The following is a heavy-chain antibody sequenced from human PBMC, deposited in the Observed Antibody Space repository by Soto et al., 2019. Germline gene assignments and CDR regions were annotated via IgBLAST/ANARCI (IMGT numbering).Heavy chain of an antibody. D-gene: IGHD1-26*01. J-gene: IGHJ4*02. Sequence: PSETLSLTCTVSGGSISPYYWSWIRQPPGKGLEWIGYVYYRGNTNYNPSLESQDTISVDTSKNQFSLKLSSATAADTAVYYCARDNGGSYDYWGQGTLVTVSS. CDR2: VYYRGNT. V-gene: IGHV4-59*01. CDR1: GGSISPYY. CDR3: ARDNGGSYDY.